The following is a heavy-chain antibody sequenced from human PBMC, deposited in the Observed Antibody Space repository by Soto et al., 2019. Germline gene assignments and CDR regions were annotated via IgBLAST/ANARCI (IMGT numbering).Heavy chain of an antibody. CDR3: ATGRYYGSGRDY. J-gene: IGHJ4*02. Sequence: ASVKVSCKASGYTFTSYAMHWVRQAPGQRLEWMGGFDPEDGETIYAQKFQGRVTMTEDTSTDTAYMELSSLRSEDTAVYYCATGRYYGSGRDYWGQGTLVTVSS. D-gene: IGHD3-10*01. V-gene: IGHV1-24*01. CDR2: FDPEDGET. CDR1: GYTFTSYA.